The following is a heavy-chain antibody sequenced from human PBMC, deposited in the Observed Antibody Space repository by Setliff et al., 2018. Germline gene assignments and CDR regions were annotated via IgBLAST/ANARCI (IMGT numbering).Heavy chain of an antibody. V-gene: IGHV4-38-2*01. J-gene: IGHJ4*02. D-gene: IGHD2-15*01. CDR2: IYHDGRA. Sequence: SETLSLTCAVSGLSISGEYYWGWIRQPPGGGPEWIGIIYHDGRAYYSTSLQSRVNLSLDMSKTQFSLHLNSVTAADTAVYYCMRQVGGGLWYFDYWGQGILVTVSS. CDR3: MRQVGGGLWYFDY. CDR1: GLSISGEYY.